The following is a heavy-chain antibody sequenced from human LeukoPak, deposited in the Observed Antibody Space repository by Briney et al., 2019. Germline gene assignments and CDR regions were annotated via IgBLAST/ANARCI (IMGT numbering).Heavy chain of an antibody. CDR3: ARYYYDSSGLPVFDY. J-gene: IGHJ4*02. CDR1: GGTFSGYA. D-gene: IGHD3-22*01. Sequence: SVKVSCKASGGTFSGYAISWVRQAPGQGREWMGGIIPIFGTANYAQKFQGRVTITADESTSTAYMELSSLRSEDTAVYYCARYYYDSSGLPVFDYWGQGTLVTVSS. CDR2: IIPIFGTA. V-gene: IGHV1-69*01.